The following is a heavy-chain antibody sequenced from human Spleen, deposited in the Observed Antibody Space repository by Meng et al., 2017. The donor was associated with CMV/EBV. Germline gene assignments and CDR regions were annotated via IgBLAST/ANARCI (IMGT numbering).Heavy chain of an antibody. CDR2: IRSIPYGGST. D-gene: IGHD5-18*01. Sequence: GGSLRLSCRASGFRFGDYLLSWVRQAPGKGLEWVGFIRSIPYGGSTEYAASVKGRFTISRDDSKSIAYLQMNSLRAEDTAVYYCARVYRGYSYPYYFDYWGQGTLVTVSS. CDR3: ARVYRGYSYPYYFDY. J-gene: IGHJ4*02. V-gene: IGHV3-49*04. CDR1: GFRFGDYL.